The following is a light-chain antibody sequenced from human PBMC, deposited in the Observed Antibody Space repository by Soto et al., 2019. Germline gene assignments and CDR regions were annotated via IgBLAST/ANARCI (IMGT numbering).Light chain of an antibody. V-gene: IGLV2-23*01. CDR3: CSYAASVV. Sequence: QSALTQPASVSGSARQSITISCTGTSSDVGSYNLVSWYQQHPGKAPKLMIYEGSKRPSGVSNRFSGSKSGNTASLTISGLQAEDEADYYCCSYAASVVFGGGTKLTVL. J-gene: IGLJ2*01. CDR1: SSDVGSYNL. CDR2: EGS.